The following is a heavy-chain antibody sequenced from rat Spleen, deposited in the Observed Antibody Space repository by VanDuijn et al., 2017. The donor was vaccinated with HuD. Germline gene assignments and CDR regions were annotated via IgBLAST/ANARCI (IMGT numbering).Heavy chain of an antibody. J-gene: IGHJ4*01. CDR2: ITYDGGST. V-gene: IGHV5-22*01. Sequence: EVQVVESGGGSVQPGRSLKLSCAASGFTFSDYHMAWVRQAPKKGLEWVAAITYDGGSTYYRDSMKGRFTISRDNAKSILYLQMNSLRSEDTATYYCARPDSSLYVMDAWGQGASVTVSS. D-gene: IGHD1-2*01. CDR3: ARPDSSLYVMDA. CDR1: GFTFSDYH.